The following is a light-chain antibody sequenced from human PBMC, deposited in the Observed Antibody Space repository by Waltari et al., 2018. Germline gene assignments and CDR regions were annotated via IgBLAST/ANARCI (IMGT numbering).Light chain of an antibody. CDR3: GSYATGHCWL. CDR1: SSDIGGYNY. CDR2: EVS. V-gene: IGLV2-14*01. J-gene: IGLJ3*02. Sequence: QSALTQPASVSGSPGQSITISCSGTSSDIGGYNYVSWYQQHPGPPPNIMIFEVSNRPSGVSNRFSGSKSGSTASLTISGLQAEDEADYFCGSYATGHCWLFGGGTKLTVL.